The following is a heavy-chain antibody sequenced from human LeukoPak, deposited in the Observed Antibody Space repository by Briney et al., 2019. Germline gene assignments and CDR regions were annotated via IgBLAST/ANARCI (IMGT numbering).Heavy chain of an antibody. CDR3: VKRWTGTTIGQQDY. D-gene: IGHD1-1*01. CDR2: ISYDGSNK. J-gene: IGHJ4*02. Sequence: GGSLRLSCTTSGFTFASLGMHWVRQAPGKGLEWVAVISYDGSNKYYADSVKGRFTISRDNSKNTLYLQMNSLRAEDMAVYYCVKRWTGTTIGQQDYWGQGTLVTVSS. CDR1: GFTFASLG. V-gene: IGHV3-30*18.